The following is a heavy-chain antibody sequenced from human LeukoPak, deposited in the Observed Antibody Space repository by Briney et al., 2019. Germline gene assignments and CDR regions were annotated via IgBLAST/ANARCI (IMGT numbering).Heavy chain of an antibody. CDR1: GGSISSYY. CDR3: ARDPVYCSSTSCYEGAIDY. Sequence: ASETLSLTCTVSGGSISSYYRSWIRQPAGKGLEWIGRIYTIGSTNYNPSLKSRVTMSVDTSKNQFSLKLSSVTAADTAVYYCARDPVYCSSTSCYEGAIDYWGQGTLVTVSS. D-gene: IGHD2-2*01. V-gene: IGHV4-4*07. J-gene: IGHJ4*02. CDR2: IYTIGST.